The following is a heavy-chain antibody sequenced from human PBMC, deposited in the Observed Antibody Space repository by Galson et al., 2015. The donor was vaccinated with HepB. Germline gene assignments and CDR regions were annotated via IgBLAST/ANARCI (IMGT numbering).Heavy chain of an antibody. Sequence: SLRLSCAVSGFTFSDYSMNWVRQAPGKGLEWISYITSSSATYYADSVKGRFTISRDNAKNSVYLQMNSLRDEDTAVYYCARGRHSGSSPFDSWGQGTLVIVSS. V-gene: IGHV3-48*02. CDR2: ITSSSAT. CDR1: GFTFSDYS. D-gene: IGHD6-19*01. CDR3: ARGRHSGSSPFDS. J-gene: IGHJ4*02.